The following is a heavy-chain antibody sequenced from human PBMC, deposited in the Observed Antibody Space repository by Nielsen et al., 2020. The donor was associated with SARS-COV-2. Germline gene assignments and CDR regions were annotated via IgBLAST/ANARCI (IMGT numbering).Heavy chain of an antibody. CDR2: IQQDGSGK. V-gene: IGHV3-7*01. Sequence: WIRQPPGKGLEWVANIQQDGSGKGYLDSVKGRFTISRDNAKNSLYLQMNSLRGDDTAVYYCVRAGAGWFDPWGQGTLVTVSS. CDR3: VRAGAGWFDP. J-gene: IGHJ5*02. D-gene: IGHD1-14*01.